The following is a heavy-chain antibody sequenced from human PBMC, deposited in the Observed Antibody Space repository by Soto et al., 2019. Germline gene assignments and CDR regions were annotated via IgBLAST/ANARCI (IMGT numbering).Heavy chain of an antibody. Sequence: GASVKVSCKASGYTFTSYYMHWVRQAPGQGLEWMGWINPNSGGTNYAQKFQGWVTMTRDTSISTAYMELSSLRSEDTAVYYCAVQIAAAGTLFDYWGQGTLVTVSS. CDR1: GYTFTSYY. D-gene: IGHD6-13*01. V-gene: IGHV1-2*04. CDR3: AVQIAAAGTLFDY. CDR2: INPNSGGT. J-gene: IGHJ4*02.